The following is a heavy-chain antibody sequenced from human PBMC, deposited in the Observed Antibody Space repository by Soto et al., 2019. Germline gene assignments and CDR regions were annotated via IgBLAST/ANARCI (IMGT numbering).Heavy chain of an antibody. V-gene: IGHV4-59*08. CDR1: SGPDRSHN. D-gene: IGHD4-17*01. CDR2: VYYTGDT. J-gene: IGHJ6*02. CDR3: VSQGIDYLHGLLDV. Sequence: QVQLQQSGPRLVKPSETLSLTCTVSSGPDRSHNWGWIRQPPGRGLEWIGYVYYTGDTAYNPSLRSRVPISADPSTNDISLTLNSSTAADTAVYYCVSQGIDYLHGLLDVWGQGTTVSVSS.